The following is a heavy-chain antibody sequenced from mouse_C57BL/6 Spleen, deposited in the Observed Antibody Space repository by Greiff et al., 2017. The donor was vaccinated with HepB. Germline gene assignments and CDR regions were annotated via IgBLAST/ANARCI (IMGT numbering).Heavy chain of an antibody. D-gene: IGHD3-2*02. V-gene: IGHV1-78*01. Sequence: VKLVESDAELVKPGASVKISCKVSGYTFTDHTIHWMKQRPEQGLEWIGYIYPRDGSTKYNEKFKGKATLTADKSSSTAYMQLNSLTSEDSAVYFCARSYSSGYRSPYAMDYWGQGTSVTVSS. CDR1: GYTFTDHT. CDR2: IYPRDGST. CDR3: ARSYSSGYRSPYAMDY. J-gene: IGHJ4*01.